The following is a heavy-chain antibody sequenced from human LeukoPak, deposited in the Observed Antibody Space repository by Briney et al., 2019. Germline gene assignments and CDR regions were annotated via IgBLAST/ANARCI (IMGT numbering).Heavy chain of an antibody. Sequence: GGSPRLSFAAPGFTFSNYAMHWVPQAPGKGPELVALISYDGSHQYYADPLKCRFTISRHNSNNTVFLQMNSLRTEDTAVYYCARQRVGFFRSWGQGTLVTVSS. CDR3: ARQRVGFFRS. J-gene: IGHJ5*02. D-gene: IGHD2-15*01. V-gene: IGHV3-30*01. CDR2: ISYDGSHQ. CDR1: GFTFSNYA.